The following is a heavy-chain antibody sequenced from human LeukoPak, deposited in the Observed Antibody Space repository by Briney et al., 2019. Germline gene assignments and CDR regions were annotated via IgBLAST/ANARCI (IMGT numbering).Heavy chain of an antibody. V-gene: IGHV4-34*01. D-gene: IGHD3-3*01. Sequence: SETLSLTCAVYGGSFSGYYWSWIRQPPGKGLEWIGEINHSGSTNYNPSLKSRVTISVDASKNQFSLKLSSVTAADTAVYYCARVENWGQGTLVTVSS. CDR2: INHSGST. J-gene: IGHJ4*02. CDR1: GGSFSGYY. CDR3: ARVEN.